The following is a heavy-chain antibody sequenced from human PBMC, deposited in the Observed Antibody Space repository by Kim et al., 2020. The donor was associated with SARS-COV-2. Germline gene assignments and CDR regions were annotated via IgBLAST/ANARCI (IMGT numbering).Heavy chain of an antibody. CDR1: GGSISSYY. CDR3: ASSPVSLAMVRGVILTYYFDY. Sequence: SETLSLTCTVSGGSISSYYWSWIRQPPGKGLEWIGYIYYSGSTNYNRSLKSRVTISVDTSKNQFSLKRSSVTAADTAVYYCASSPVSLAMVRGVILTYYFDYWGQGTLVPVSS. V-gene: IGHV4-59*08. D-gene: IGHD3-10*01. CDR2: IYYSGST. J-gene: IGHJ4*02.